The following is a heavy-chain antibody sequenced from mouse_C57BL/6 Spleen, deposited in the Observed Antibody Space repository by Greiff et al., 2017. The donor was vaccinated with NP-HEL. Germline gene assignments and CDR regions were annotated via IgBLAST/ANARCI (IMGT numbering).Heavy chain of an antibody. CDR1: GYAFSSYW. CDR3: AREGYYFDY. Sequence: QVQLKQSGAELVKPGASVKISCKASGYAFSSYWTNWVKQRPGKGLEWIGQIYPGDGDTNYNGKFKGKATLTADKSSSTAYMQLSSLTSEDSAVYFCAREGYYFDYWGQGTTLTVSS. CDR2: IYPGDGDT. J-gene: IGHJ2*01. V-gene: IGHV1-80*01.